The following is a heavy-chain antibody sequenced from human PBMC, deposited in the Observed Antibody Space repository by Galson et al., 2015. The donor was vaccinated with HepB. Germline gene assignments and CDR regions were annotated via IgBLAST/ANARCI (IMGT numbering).Heavy chain of an antibody. J-gene: IGHJ2*01. Sequence: SVKVSCKASGYTFTSYGISGVRQAPGQGLEWMGRIIPILGIANYAQKFQGRVTITADKSTSTAYMELSSLRSEDTAVYYCARQEDIVVVPAATDDWYFDLWGRGTLVTVSS. CDR2: IIPILGIA. CDR1: GYTFTSYG. V-gene: IGHV1-69*04. D-gene: IGHD2-2*01. CDR3: ARQEDIVVVPAATDDWYFDL.